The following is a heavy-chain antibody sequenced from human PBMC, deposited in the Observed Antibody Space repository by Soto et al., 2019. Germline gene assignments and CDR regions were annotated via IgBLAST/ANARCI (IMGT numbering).Heavy chain of an antibody. CDR2: ISYDGSNK. CDR3: AKDIVVEVAATISGFDY. CDR1: GFTFSSYG. J-gene: IGHJ4*02. V-gene: IGHV3-30*18. D-gene: IGHD2-15*01. Sequence: PGGSLRLSCAAPGFTFSSYGMHWVRQAPGKGLEWVAVISYDGSNKFYADSVKGRFTVSRDNSKNTLFLQMNSLRAEDTAVYYCAKDIVVEVAATISGFDYWGQGTLVTVSS.